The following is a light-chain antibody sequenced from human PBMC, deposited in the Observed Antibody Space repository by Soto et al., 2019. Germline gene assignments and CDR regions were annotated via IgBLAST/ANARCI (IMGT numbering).Light chain of an antibody. CDR1: GSNIGTNY. CDR3: SSWDDRLTGWV. J-gene: IGLJ3*02. Sequence: QSVLTQPPSASGTPGQRVTISCSGSGSNIGTNYVYWYQQLPGSAPKLLIYGNDQRPSGVPDRFSGSKSGTSASLAISGLQSEDEADYYCSSWDDRLTGWVFGGGTKLTVL. CDR2: GND. V-gene: IGLV1-47*01.